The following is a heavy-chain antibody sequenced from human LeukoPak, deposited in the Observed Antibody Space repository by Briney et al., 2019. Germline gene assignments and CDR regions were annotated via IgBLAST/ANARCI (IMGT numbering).Heavy chain of an antibody. Sequence: SETLSLTCAVSGYSISSGYYWGWIRQPPGKGLEWIGSIYHSGSTYYNPSLKSRVTISVDTSKNQFSLKLSSVTAADTAVYYCARMRSGFFEDDAFDIWGQGTMVTVSS. CDR2: IYHSGST. D-gene: IGHD6-19*01. CDR3: ARMRSGFFEDDAFDI. V-gene: IGHV4-38-2*01. CDR1: GYSISSGYY. J-gene: IGHJ3*02.